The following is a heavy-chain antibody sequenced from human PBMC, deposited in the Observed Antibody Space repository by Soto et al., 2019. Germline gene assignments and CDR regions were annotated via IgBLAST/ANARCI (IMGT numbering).Heavy chain of an antibody. D-gene: IGHD2-8*02. J-gene: IGHJ4*02. CDR3: ARDKFTGLFDN. Sequence: SETLSLTCAVYGGSFSGYYWTWIRQPPGTGLEWIGEINHSGSTNYNPSLKSRVTISVDTSKNQFSLKLTSVTAADTAVCYLARDKFTGLFDNWGQGTQVTVSP. CDR1: GGSFSGYY. V-gene: IGHV4-34*01. CDR2: INHSGST.